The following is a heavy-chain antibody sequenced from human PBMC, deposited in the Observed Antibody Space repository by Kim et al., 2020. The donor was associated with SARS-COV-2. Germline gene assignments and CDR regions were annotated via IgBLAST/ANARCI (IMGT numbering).Heavy chain of an antibody. CDR2: IYYSGST. CDR1: GGSISSYY. D-gene: IGHD3-22*01. Sequence: SETLSLTCTVSGGSISSYYWSWIRQPPGKGLEWIGYIYYSGSTNYNPSLKSRVTISVDTSKNQFSLKLSSVTTADTAVYYCARGSWDYYDSSGYWFGAFDIWGQGTMVTVSS. V-gene: IGHV4-59*01. CDR3: ARGSWDYYDSSGYWFGAFDI. J-gene: IGHJ3*02.